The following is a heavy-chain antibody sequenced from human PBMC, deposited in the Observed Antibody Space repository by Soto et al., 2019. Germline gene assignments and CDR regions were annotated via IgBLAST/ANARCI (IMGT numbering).Heavy chain of an antibody. CDR1: GGSIYTYY. D-gene: IGHD3-22*01. V-gene: IGHV4-59*12. CDR3: ARNSSGP. J-gene: IGHJ5*02. CDR2: ISDGGST. Sequence: SETLSLTCNVSGGSIYTYYWSWIRQSPVKVLEWIGYISDGGSTNYNPSLKSRVTISVDTSKNQFSLKLSSVTAADTAVYYCARNSSGPWGQGTLVTVSS.